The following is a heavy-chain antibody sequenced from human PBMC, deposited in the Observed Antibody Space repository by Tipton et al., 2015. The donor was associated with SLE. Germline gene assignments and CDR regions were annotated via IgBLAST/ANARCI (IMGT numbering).Heavy chain of an antibody. CDR2: ISWNSGSI. CDR3: AKDILLGVAGSFDAFDI. V-gene: IGHV3-9*01. D-gene: IGHD6-19*01. J-gene: IGHJ3*02. CDR1: GFTFDDYA. Sequence: SLRLSCAASGFTFDDYAMHWVRQAPGKGLEWVSGISWNSGSIGYADSVKGRFTISRDNAMNSLYLQMNSLRAEDTALYYCAKDILLGVAGSFDAFDIWGLGTLVTVSS.